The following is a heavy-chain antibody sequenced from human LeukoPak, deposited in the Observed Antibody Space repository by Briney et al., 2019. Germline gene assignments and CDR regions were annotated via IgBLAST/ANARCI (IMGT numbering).Heavy chain of an antibody. CDR3: ARAVGAPRHFDY. CDR1: GYTFTSYN. J-gene: IGHJ4*02. D-gene: IGHD1-26*01. Sequence: ASVKVSCKASGYTFTSYNVNWVRQATGQGLELVGWVNPNSGDIVYAQKFRGRVTMTRDTSISTAYMELSSLRSEDTAVYYCARAVGAPRHFDYWGQGTLVTVSS. CDR2: VNPNSGDI. V-gene: IGHV1-8*01.